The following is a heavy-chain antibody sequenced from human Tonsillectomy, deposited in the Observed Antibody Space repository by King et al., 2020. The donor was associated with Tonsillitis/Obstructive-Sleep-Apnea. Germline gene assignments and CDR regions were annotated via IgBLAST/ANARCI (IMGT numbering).Heavy chain of an antibody. D-gene: IGHD3-22*01. J-gene: IGHJ4*02. Sequence: QLVQSGGGVVQPGRSLRLSCAASGFTFSSYGMHWVRQAPGKGLEWVAVISYDGSNKYYADSVKGRFTISRDNSKNTLYLQMNSLRAEDTAVYYCAKGTYYYDSSGLFDYWAREPWSPSPQ. CDR3: AKGTYYYDSSGLFDY. V-gene: IGHV3-30*18. CDR2: ISYDGSNK. CDR1: GFTFSSYG.